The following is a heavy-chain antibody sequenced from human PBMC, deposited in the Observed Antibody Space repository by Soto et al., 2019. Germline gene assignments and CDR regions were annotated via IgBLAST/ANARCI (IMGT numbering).Heavy chain of an antibody. CDR2: ISSNGGST. CDR1: GFTFSSYA. V-gene: IGHV3-64D*08. CDR3: VKDPRVTMVRGVIGRD. Sequence: PGGSLRLSCSASGFTFSSYAMHWVRQAPGKGLEYVSAISSNGGSTYYADSVKGRFTISRDNSKNTLYLQMSSLRAEDTAVYYWVKDPRVTMVRGVIGRDWGQGTLVTVSS. J-gene: IGHJ4*02. D-gene: IGHD3-10*01.